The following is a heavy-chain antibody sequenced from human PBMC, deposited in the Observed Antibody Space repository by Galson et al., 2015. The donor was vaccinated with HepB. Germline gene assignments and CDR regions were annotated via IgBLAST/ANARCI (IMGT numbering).Heavy chain of an antibody. J-gene: IGHJ6*02. Sequence: SLRLSCAASGFTFRNFEMNWVRQAPGKGLEWLPFISSSGNTIYYADSVKGRFTISRDNAKESLTLQMNSLRADDTAVYYCARDSLGYCSSSSCFDYYYYGMDVWGQGTTVTVFS. D-gene: IGHD2-2*01. CDR3: ARDSLGYCSSSSCFDYYYYGMDV. CDR2: ISSSGNTI. V-gene: IGHV3-48*03. CDR1: GFTFRNFE.